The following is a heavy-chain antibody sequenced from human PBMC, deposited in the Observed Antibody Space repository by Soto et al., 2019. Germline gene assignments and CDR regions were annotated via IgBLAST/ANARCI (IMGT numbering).Heavy chain of an antibody. V-gene: IGHV2-5*02. Sequence: QITLKESGPTVVKPTQTLTLTCTLSGFSLSTNEVSVGWIRQPPGKALEWLALIYWDDDKRYSPSLKNRLTITKDTSKNQVVLTMTNMDPGDTATYYCAHRDGARFYFDYWDQGTLVTVTS. J-gene: IGHJ4*02. CDR3: AHRDGARFYFDY. CDR2: IYWDDDK. CDR1: GFSLSTNEVS.